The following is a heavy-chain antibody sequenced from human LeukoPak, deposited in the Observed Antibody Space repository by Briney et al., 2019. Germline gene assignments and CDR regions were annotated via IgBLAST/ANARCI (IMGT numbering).Heavy chain of an antibody. CDR2: IYHSGST. J-gene: IGHJ4*02. Sequence: SETLSLTCTVSGYSISSGYYWGWIRQPPGKGLEWIGSIYHSGSTYYNPSLKSRVTISVDTSKNQFSLKLSSVTAADTAVYYCARGVPYDSSGYWGQGTLVTVSS. CDR3: ARGVPYDSSGY. D-gene: IGHD3-22*01. V-gene: IGHV4-38-2*02. CDR1: GYSISSGYY.